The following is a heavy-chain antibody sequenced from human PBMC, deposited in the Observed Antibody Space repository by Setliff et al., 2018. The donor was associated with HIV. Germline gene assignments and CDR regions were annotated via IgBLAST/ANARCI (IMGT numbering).Heavy chain of an antibody. CDR2: VYSSGST. D-gene: IGHD5-12*01. Sequence: SETLSLTCTVSGDSISSGSYYWSWIRQPAGKGLEWIGRVYSSGSTKYNPSLKSRVTMSVDTSKNQFSLKLSSVTAADTAVYYCARGVFSGYDKGIDYWGQGTLVTVSS. V-gene: IGHV4-61*02. J-gene: IGHJ4*02. CDR3: ARGVFSGYDKGIDY. CDR1: GDSISSGSYY.